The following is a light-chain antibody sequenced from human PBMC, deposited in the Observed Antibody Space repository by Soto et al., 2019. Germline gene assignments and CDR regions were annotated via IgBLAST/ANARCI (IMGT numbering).Light chain of an antibody. V-gene: IGKV1-5*01. CDR3: QQYNSYSPMYT. Sequence: DTQMTQSPSSLSASVGDRVTITCRASQSISSYLNWYQQKPGQAPILLIYAASSLQVGVPSRFSGSGSGTEFTLTISSLQPDDFATYYCQQYNSYSPMYTFGQGTKLEIK. CDR1: QSISSY. J-gene: IGKJ2*01. CDR2: AAS.